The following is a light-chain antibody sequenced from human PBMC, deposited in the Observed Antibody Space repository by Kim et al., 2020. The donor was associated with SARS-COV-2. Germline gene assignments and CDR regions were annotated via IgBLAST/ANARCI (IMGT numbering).Light chain of an antibody. V-gene: IGLV1-44*01. Sequence: ELTQPPSASGTPGQRVTMSCSGSSSNIGSNTVNWYQQLPGTAPKLLIYKNNQRPSGVPDRFSGSKSGTSASLAISGLQSEDEADYYCAAWDDSLNYVF. CDR1: SSNIGSNT. CDR3: AAWDDSLNYV. CDR2: KNN. J-gene: IGLJ1*01.